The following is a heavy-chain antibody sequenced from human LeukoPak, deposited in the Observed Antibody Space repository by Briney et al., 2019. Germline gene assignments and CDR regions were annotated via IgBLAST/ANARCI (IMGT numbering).Heavy chain of an antibody. V-gene: IGHV4-4*07. J-gene: IGHJ3*02. D-gene: IGHD6-13*01. CDR3: ARDSSSWYSTFDI. CDR1: GGSFSGYY. CDR2: IYTSGST. Sequence: SETLSLTCAVYGGSFSGYYWSWIRQPAGKGLEWIGRIYTSGSTNYNPSLKSRVTMSVDTSKNQFSLKLSSVTAADTAVYYCARDSSSWYSTFDIWGQGTMVTVSS.